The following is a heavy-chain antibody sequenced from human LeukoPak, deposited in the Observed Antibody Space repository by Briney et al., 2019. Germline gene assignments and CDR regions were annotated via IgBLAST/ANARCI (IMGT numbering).Heavy chain of an antibody. D-gene: IGHD6-13*01. CDR2: ISGNSGTT. J-gene: IGHJ4*02. V-gene: IGHV3-23*01. CDR1: GFTFSSYA. Sequence: GGSLRLSCAASGFTFSSYAMSWVRQAPGKGLEWVSAISGNSGTTYYADSVKGRFTISRYNSKNTLYLQMNSLRAEDTAVYYCAKEGYSSTWTADFDFGGQGTLVTVSS. CDR3: AKEGYSSTWTADFDF.